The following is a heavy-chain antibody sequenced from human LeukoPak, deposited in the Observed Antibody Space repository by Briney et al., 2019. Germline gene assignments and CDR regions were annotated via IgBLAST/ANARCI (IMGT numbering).Heavy chain of an antibody. CDR1: GFTFSAYG. D-gene: IGHD5-18*01. CDR2: ISGNGGDT. Sequence: GGSLRLSCAASGFTFSAYGMTWVRQAPGKGLEWVSIISGNGGDTFYADSVKGRFTISRDNSKSTLYLQMNSLRAEDTAVYYCARARSSYGYGDAFDIWGQGTMVTVSS. J-gene: IGHJ3*02. CDR3: ARARSSYGYGDAFDI. V-gene: IGHV3-23*01.